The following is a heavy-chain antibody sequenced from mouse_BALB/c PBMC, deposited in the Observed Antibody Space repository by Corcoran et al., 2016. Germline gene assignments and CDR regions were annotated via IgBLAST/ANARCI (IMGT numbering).Heavy chain of an antibody. D-gene: IGHD2-1*01. CDR2: IDPANGNT. J-gene: IGHJ4*01. V-gene: IGHV14-3*02. CDR3: ARGYGNYYYAMDY. CDR1: GFNIKDTY. Sequence: EVQLQQSGAELVKPGASVKLSCTASGFNIKDTYMHWVKQRPEQGLEWIGRIDPANGNTKYDPKFQGKATITADTSSNTAYLQLSSLTSEETAVYYCARGYGNYYYAMDYWGQGTSVTISS.